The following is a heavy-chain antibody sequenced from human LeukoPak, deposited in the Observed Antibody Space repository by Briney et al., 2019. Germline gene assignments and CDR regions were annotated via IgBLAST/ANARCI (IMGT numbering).Heavy chain of an antibody. CDR3: ARDGAAAGSYYAMDV. CDR1: GFTVSSNY. J-gene: IGHJ6*02. Sequence: GGSLRLSCAASGFTVSSNYMSWVRQAPGKGLEWVSGIYSGGSTYYADSVKGRFTISRHNSKNTLYLQMNSLRAEDTAVYYCARDGAAAGSYYAMDVWGQGTTVTVSS. D-gene: IGHD6-13*01. V-gene: IGHV3-53*04. CDR2: IYSGGST.